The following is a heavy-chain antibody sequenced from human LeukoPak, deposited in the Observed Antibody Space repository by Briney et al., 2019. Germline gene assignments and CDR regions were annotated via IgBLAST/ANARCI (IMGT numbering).Heavy chain of an antibody. CDR2: IYYSGST. J-gene: IGHJ4*02. CDR3: ARGHQLLSY. Sequence: SETLSLTCTVSGGSISSYYWSWIRQPPGKGLEWIGYIYYSGSTNYNPSLKSRVTISVDTSKNQFSLKLSSVTAADTAVYYCARGHQLLSYWGQGTLVTVSS. V-gene: IGHV4-59*01. D-gene: IGHD2-2*01. CDR1: GGSISSYY.